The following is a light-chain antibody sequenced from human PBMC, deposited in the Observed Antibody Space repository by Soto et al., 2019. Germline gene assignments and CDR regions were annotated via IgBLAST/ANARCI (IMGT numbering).Light chain of an antibody. CDR1: QSISIN. CDR2: GAS. V-gene: IGKV1-39*01. J-gene: IGKJ2*01. CDR3: QQSYSSPYT. Sequence: DTQMTQSPSSLSASVGDRVTITCRASQSISINLNWYQQKPGKVPKLLIYGASSLQSGVPSRFSGGGSGTDFTLTINSLQPEDFATYYCQQSYSSPYTFGQGTKLDIK.